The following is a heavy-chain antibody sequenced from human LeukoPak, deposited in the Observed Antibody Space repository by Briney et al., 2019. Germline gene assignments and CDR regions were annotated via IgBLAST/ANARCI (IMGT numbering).Heavy chain of an antibody. J-gene: IGHJ5*02. CDR1: GYTFTGYY. V-gene: IGHV1-2*02. CDR2: INPNSGGT. D-gene: IGHD6-19*01. CDR3: ARDRTGSSGWYHNWFDP. Sequence: ASVKVSCKASGYTFTGYYMHWVRQAPGQGLEWMGWINPNSGGTNYAQKFQGRVTITRDTSISTAYMELSRLRSDDTAVYYCARDRTGSSGWYHNWFDPWGQGTLVTVSS.